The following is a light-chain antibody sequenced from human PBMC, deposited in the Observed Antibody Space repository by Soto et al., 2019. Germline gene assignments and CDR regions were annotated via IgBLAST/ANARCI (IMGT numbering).Light chain of an antibody. CDR3: QQYNWAALYT. CDR2: GAS. J-gene: IGKJ2*01. Sequence: EIVMTQSPATLSVSPGERATLSCRASQSVSSNFAWYQQKPGQAPRLLIYGASTRATGIPARFSGSGSGTEFTLTISSLQSEDFAVYYCQQYNWAALYTFGQGTKLEIK. CDR1: QSVSSN. V-gene: IGKV3-15*01.